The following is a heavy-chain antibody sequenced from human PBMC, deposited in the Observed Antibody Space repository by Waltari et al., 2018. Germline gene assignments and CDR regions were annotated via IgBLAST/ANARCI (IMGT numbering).Heavy chain of an antibody. Sequence: DVQLVASGGGLVKPGGSLSPSCAASAFISTNYWMRWRSQAPGKGLEWVANIKQDGSEKYYVDAVKGRFTISRDNAKNSLYLQMNSLRAEDTAVYFCARDTTGGLGHFDYWGQGTLVTVPS. CDR2: IKQDGSEK. CDR1: AFISTNYW. V-gene: IGHV3-7*03. J-gene: IGHJ4*02. CDR3: ARDTTGGLGHFDY. D-gene: IGHD1-1*01.